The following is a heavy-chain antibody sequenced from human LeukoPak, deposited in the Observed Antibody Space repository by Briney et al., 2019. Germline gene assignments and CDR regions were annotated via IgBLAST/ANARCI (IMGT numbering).Heavy chain of an antibody. J-gene: IGHJ4*02. CDR1: GFTFSSYA. CDR2: IYSGGST. Sequence: GGSLRLSCAASGFTFSSYAMSWVRQAPGKGLEWVSVIYSGGSTYYADSVKGRFTISRDNSKNTLYLQMNSLRAEDTAVYYCARGDSGWYIFDYWGQGTLVTVSS. V-gene: IGHV3-53*01. CDR3: ARGDSGWYIFDY. D-gene: IGHD6-19*01.